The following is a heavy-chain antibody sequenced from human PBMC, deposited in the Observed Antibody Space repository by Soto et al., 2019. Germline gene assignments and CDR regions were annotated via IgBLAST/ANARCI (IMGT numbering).Heavy chain of an antibody. D-gene: IGHD3-22*01. V-gene: IGHV3-30-3*01. CDR3: ARDYYDYSGYPPGVDY. J-gene: IGHJ4*02. Sequence: GGSLRVSCAASGFIFSDYGIHWVRQAPGKGLEWVAGISYDGSNKYYIDSVEGRFTISRDNSKNTLYLQMNSLRAEDTAVYYCARDYYDYSGYPPGVDYWGLGTLVSVSS. CDR2: ISYDGSNK. CDR1: GFIFSDYG.